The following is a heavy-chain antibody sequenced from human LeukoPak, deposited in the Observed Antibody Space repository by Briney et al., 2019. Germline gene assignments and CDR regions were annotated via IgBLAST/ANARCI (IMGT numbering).Heavy chain of an antibody. CDR2: INHSGST. D-gene: IGHD6-19*01. Sequence: SETLSLTCAVYGGSFSGYYWSWLRQPPGKGLEWIGEINHSGSTNYNPSLKGRDTISVDTSKNQFSLKLSSVTAADTAVYYCARRVAGTDYWGQGTLVTVSS. V-gene: IGHV4-34*01. J-gene: IGHJ4*02. CDR1: GGSFSGYY. CDR3: ARRVAGTDY.